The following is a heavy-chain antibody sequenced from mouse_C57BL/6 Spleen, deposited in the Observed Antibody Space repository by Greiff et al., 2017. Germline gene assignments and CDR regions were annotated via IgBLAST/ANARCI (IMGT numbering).Heavy chain of an antibody. J-gene: IGHJ4*01. V-gene: IGHV1-64*01. Sequence: QVQLQQPGAELVKPGASVKLSCKASGYTFTSYWMHWVKQRPGQGLEWIGMIHPNSGSTNYNEKFKSKATLTVDKSSSTAYMQLSSLTSEDSAVYYCASLLSEGYAMDYWGQGTSVTVSS. CDR2: IHPNSGST. CDR1: GYTFTSYW. D-gene: IGHD1-2*01. CDR3: ASLLSEGYAMDY.